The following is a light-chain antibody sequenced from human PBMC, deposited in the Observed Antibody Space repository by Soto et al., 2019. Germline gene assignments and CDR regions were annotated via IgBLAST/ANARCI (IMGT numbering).Light chain of an antibody. CDR1: SSNIGAYYD. CDR2: GNN. Sequence: QSVLTQPPSVSGAPGQRVTISCTGSSSNIGAYYDVHWYQQLPGTAPKLLIYGNNNRPSGVPDRFSGSRSGTSASLAITGLQAEDEADYYCQSYDSSLSGWVFGGGTKLNVL. J-gene: IGLJ3*02. V-gene: IGLV1-40*01. CDR3: QSYDSSLSGWV.